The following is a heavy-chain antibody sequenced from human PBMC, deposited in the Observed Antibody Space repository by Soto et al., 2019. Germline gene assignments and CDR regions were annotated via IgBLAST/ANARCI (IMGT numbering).Heavy chain of an antibody. V-gene: IGHV3-33*01. CDR3: ARDRSITKNYYHYYGMDV. D-gene: IGHD3-10*01. CDR1: GFTFSSYG. CDR2: IWYDGSNK. J-gene: IGHJ6*02. Sequence: QVQLVESGGGVVQPGRSLRLSCAASGFTFSSYGMHWVRQAPGKGLEWVAVIWYDGSNKYYADSVKGRFTISRDNSKNTLDLQMNSLRAEDTAVYYCARDRSITKNYYHYYGMDVWGQGTTVTVSS.